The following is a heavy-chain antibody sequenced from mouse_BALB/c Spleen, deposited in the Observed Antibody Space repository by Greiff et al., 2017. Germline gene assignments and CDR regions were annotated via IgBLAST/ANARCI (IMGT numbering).Heavy chain of an antibody. D-gene: IGHD2-12*01. Sequence: EVQVVESGGGLVKLGGSLKLSCAASGFTFSSYYMSWVRQTPEKRLELVAAINSNGGSTYYPDTVKGRFTISRDNAKNTLYLQMSSLKSEDTALYYCARHYYNYAMDYWGQGTSVTVSS. CDR3: ARHYYNYAMDY. CDR1: GFTFSSYY. CDR2: INSNGGST. J-gene: IGHJ4*01. V-gene: IGHV5-6-2*01.